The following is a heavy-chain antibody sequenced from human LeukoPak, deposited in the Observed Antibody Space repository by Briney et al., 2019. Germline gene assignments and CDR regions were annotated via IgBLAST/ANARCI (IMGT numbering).Heavy chain of an antibody. CDR1: GFTFSSYG. V-gene: IGHV3-30*02. J-gene: IGHJ4*02. CDR3: AKGTAAVGTCDY. D-gene: IGHD6-13*01. CDR2: IRYDGSNK. Sequence: GGSLRLSCAASGFTFSSYGMHWVRQAPGKGLEWVAFIRYDGSNKYYADSVKGRFTISRDNSKNTLYLQMNSLGAEDTAVYYCAKGTAAVGTCDYWGQGTLVTVSS.